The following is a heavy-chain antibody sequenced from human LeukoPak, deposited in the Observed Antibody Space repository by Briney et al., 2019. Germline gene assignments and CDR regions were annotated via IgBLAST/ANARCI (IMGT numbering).Heavy chain of an antibody. J-gene: IGHJ4*02. D-gene: IGHD5-24*01. CDR1: DYSISSGYY. Sequence: SETLSLTCDVSDYSISSGYYWAWLRQPPGKGLEWIGAIYHSGTTKYTPSLKSRVTISVDTSKNQFSLKLTSVTAADTAVYYCARATARVHLYGDTFDYWGQGTLVVVSS. V-gene: IGHV4-38-2*01. CDR2: IYHSGTT. CDR3: ARATARVHLYGDTFDY.